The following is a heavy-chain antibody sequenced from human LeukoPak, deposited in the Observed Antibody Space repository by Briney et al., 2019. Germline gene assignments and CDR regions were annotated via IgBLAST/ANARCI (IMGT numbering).Heavy chain of an antibody. CDR2: INTAGDT. CDR1: GFTFSNYD. V-gene: IGHV3-13*01. Sequence: GGSLRLSCAASGFTFSNYDMHWVRHATRKGLEWVSTINTAGDTYYPDSVKGRFTISRENANNSLYLQMNSLRVEDTAVYYCTRGPVRGVYWFDPWGQGTLVTVSS. J-gene: IGHJ5*02. CDR3: TRGPVRGVYWFDP. D-gene: IGHD3-10*01.